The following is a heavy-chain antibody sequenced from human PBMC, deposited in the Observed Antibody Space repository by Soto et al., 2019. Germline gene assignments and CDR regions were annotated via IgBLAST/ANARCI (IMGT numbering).Heavy chain of an antibody. D-gene: IGHD5-12*01. J-gene: IGHJ6*02. CDR2: IYSGGST. V-gene: IGHV3-53*01. CDR3: ATTSGVEDSNYGMDV. Sequence: PGGSLRLSCAASGFTVSSNYMSWVRQAPGKGLEWVSVIYSGGSTYYADSVKGRFTISRDNSKNTLYLQMNSLRAEDTAVYYCATTSGVEDSNYGMDVWGQGTTVTVSS. CDR1: GFTVSSNY.